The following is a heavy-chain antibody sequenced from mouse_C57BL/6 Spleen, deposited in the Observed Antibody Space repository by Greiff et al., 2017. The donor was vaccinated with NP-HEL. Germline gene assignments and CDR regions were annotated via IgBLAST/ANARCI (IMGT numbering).Heavy chain of an antibody. CDR3: ARGDGYGYWYFDV. CDR2: IYPRSGNT. CDR1: GYTFTSYG. Sequence: VQLQQSGAELARPGASVKLSCKASGYTFTSYGISWVKQRTGQGLEWIGEIYPRSGNTYYNEKFKGKATLTADKSSSTAYMELRSLTSEDSAVYFCARGDGYGYWYFDVWGTGTTVTVSS. V-gene: IGHV1-81*01. D-gene: IGHD2-2*01. J-gene: IGHJ1*03.